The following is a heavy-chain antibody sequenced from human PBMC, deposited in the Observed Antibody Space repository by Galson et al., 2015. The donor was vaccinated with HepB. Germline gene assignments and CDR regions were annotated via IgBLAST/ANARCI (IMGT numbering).Heavy chain of an antibody. CDR3: ARGVYSSGWYGDAFDI. J-gene: IGHJ3*02. Sequence: SCKASGYTFTSYGISWVRQAPGQGLEWMGWISAYNGNTNYAQKLQGRVTMTTDTSTSTAYMELRSLRSDDTAVYYCARGVYSSGWYGDAFDIWGQGTMVTVSS. V-gene: IGHV1-18*04. CDR1: GYTFTSYG. D-gene: IGHD6-19*01. CDR2: ISAYNGNT.